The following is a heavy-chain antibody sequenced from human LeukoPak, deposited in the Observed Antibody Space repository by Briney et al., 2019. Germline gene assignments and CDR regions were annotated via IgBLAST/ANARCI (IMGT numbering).Heavy chain of an antibody. CDR2: IYYSGST. J-gene: IGHJ4*02. D-gene: IGHD2-8*01. V-gene: IGHV4-30-4*01. CDR3: ARGGRGVDY. CDR1: GSSISSGDYS. Sequence: SETLSLTCTVSGSSISSGDYSWSWIRQPPGKGLEWIGYIYYSGSTYYNPSLKSRVTISVDTSKNQFSLKLSSVTAADTAVYYCARGGRGVDYWGQGTLVTVSS.